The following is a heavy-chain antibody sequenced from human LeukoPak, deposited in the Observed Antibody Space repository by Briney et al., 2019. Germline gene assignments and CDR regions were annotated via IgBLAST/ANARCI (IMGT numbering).Heavy chain of an antibody. J-gene: IGHJ4*02. CDR1: GFTFSSYA. CDR2: ISGSGGST. V-gene: IGHV3-23*01. D-gene: IGHD3-22*01. Sequence: GGSLRLSRVASGFTFSSYAMSWVRQAPGKGLEWVSAISGSGGSTYYADSVKGRFTISRDNSKNTLYLQMGSLRAEDMAVYYCARGSRIHDDFSGYYHYWGQGTLVTVSS. CDR3: ARGSRIHDDFSGYYHY.